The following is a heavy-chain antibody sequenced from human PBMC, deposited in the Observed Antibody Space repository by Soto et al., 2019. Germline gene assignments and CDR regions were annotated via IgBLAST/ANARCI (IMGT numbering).Heavy chain of an antibody. CDR1: GGSISSSNW. CDR2: IYHSGST. D-gene: IGHD6-6*01. CDR3: ARMEAARFYYFDY. Sequence: SETLSLTSAVSGGSISSSNWWSWVRQPPGKGLEWIVEIYHSGSTNYNPSLKSRVTISVDKSKNQFSLKLSSVTAADTAVCYCARMEAARFYYFDYWGQGTLVTVSS. V-gene: IGHV4-4*02. J-gene: IGHJ4*02.